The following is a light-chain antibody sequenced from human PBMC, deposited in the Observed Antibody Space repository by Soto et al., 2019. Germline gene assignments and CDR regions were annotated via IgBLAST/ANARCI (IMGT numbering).Light chain of an antibody. Sequence: DVVMTQSPLSLPVTLGQPASLSCRSNQSLVHSDGIAYFSWFQQRPGRSPRRLIYKVSKRDSGVPARFSGSGSGTDFALKISRVEAEDVGVYYCMQGTHWPITFGQGTRLEIK. CDR3: MQGTHWPIT. CDR1: QSLVHSDGIAY. CDR2: KVS. V-gene: IGKV2-30*02. J-gene: IGKJ5*01.